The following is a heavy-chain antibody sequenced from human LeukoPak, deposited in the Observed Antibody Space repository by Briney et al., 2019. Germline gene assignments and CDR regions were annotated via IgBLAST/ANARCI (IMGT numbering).Heavy chain of an antibody. CDR2: ISGSGTST. Sequence: PGGSLRLSCAGSGFTFSVAYMSWLRQAPGKGLEWVSYISGSGTSTVYADSVKGRFTISRDNAKNSLYLQMNSLRAEDTAVYFCARDGPWIQTNFDYWGQGTLVTVSS. J-gene: IGHJ4*02. CDR1: GFTFSVAY. D-gene: IGHD5-18*01. CDR3: ARDGPWIQTNFDY. V-gene: IGHV3-11*01.